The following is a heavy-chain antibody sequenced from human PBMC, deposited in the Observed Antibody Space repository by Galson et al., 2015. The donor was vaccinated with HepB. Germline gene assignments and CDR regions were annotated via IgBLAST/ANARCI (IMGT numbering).Heavy chain of an antibody. J-gene: IGHJ4*02. CDR3: VNGQGDD. CDR1: GFRFSNSG. Sequence: SLRLSCAASGFRFSNSGMHWVRQAPGKGLEHASAISPNGDWIYYAASVRGRFTISRDNSKNTLYLQMNSLRAEDTAFYYCVNGQGDDWGQGTLVTVSS. V-gene: IGHV3-64D*06. CDR2: ISPNGDWI.